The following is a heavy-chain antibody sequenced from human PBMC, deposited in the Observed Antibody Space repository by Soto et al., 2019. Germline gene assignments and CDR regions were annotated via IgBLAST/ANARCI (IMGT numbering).Heavy chain of an antibody. J-gene: IGHJ4*02. CDR1: GFTFSDYY. CDR2: IGTRGNTK. V-gene: IGHV3-11*01. CDR3: ARDGTEYYGEYYDY. D-gene: IGHD4-17*01. Sequence: GGSLRLSCATSGFTFSDYYMSWIRQAPGKGLEWVSYIGTRGNTKYYADSVRGRFTISRDNAKNSLYLQMNSLRADDTAVYYCARDGTEYYGEYYDYWGQGIPVTVSS.